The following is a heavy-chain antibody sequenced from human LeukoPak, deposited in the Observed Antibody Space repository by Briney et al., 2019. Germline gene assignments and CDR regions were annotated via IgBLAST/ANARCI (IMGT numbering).Heavy chain of an antibody. V-gene: IGHV3-49*04. CDR1: GFSSGDSV. Sequence: GGSLRLSCPDPGFSSGDSVMCQVRQAPGKGLEWVGFIRSKAYGGTTEYAASVKGRFIISRDDFKSIAYLQMNSLKTEDTAVYYCTSSSSTWMSNYWGQGTLVTVSS. J-gene: IGHJ4*02. CDR3: TSSSSTWMSNY. D-gene: IGHD2-2*01. CDR2: IRSKAYGGTT.